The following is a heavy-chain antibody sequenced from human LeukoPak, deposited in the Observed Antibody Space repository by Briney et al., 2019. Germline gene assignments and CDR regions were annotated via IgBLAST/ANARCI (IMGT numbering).Heavy chain of an antibody. V-gene: IGHV1-2*02. D-gene: IGHD6-19*01. Sequence: ASVRVSCQGSGYTFTAYHMHWVRQAPGQGLEWMGWISANSGDTNYAQKFQGRVTITRDTSINTAYMELSSLRSDDTAVYFCARLAVPPSWGQGTLVTVSA. CDR1: GYTFTAYH. CDR3: ARLAVPPS. J-gene: IGHJ5*02. CDR2: ISANSGDT.